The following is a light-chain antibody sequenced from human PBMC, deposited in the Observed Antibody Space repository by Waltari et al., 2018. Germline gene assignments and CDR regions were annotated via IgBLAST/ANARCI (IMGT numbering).Light chain of an antibody. Sequence: SYVLPQPPSVSVAPGPTARITCGGDNIESQTVHWYQQKPGQAPLLVVFDNADRPSGIPERFSGSNSGNTATLTITRVEVGDEADFYCQVCDTATDHWVFGGGTKLTVL. CDR2: DNA. J-gene: IGLJ3*02. V-gene: IGLV3-21*02. CDR3: QVCDTATDHWV. CDR1: NIESQT.